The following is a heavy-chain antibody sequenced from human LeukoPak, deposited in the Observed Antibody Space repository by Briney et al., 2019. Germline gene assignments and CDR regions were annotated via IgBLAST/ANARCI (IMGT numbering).Heavy chain of an antibody. CDR3: ARGVGTTNFDY. D-gene: IGHD1-26*01. J-gene: IGHJ4*02. CDR2: MYTSGST. CDR1: GDSMSSGNYY. V-gene: IGHV4-61*02. Sequence: SETLSLTCTVSGDSMSSGNYYWSWIRQPAGKGLEWIGRMYTSGSTNYNPSHKSRVIISVDTSKNQFSLQLNSVTAADTAVYYCARGVGTTNFDYWGQGTLVTVSS.